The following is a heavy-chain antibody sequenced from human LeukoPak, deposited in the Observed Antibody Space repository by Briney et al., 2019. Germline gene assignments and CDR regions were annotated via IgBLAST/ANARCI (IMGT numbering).Heavy chain of an antibody. V-gene: IGHV4-34*01. J-gene: IGHJ4*02. D-gene: IGHD3-3*01. CDR2: INHSGST. CDR3: ARGYYDFWSGYLRSKSSRHYFDY. CDR1: GGSFSGSY. Sequence: SETLSLTCAVYGGSFSGSYYSWIRQPPGKGLEWIGEINHSGSTNYNPSLKSRVTISPDTSKNQYSLKLSSVTAADTAVYYCARGYYDFWSGYLRSKSSRHYFDYWGQGTLVTVSS.